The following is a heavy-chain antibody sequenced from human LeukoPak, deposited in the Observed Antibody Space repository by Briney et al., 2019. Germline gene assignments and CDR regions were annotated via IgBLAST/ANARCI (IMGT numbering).Heavy chain of an antibody. J-gene: IGHJ4*02. Sequence: GGSLRLSCAASGFPFSAYWMIWVRQALGKGLQWVADIKHDGSDKYYVDSVKGRFTISRDNAENSLYLQMNSLRAEDTAVYYCATEASSGLEDWGQGILVTVSS. CDR3: ATEASSGLED. D-gene: IGHD6-19*01. V-gene: IGHV3-7*01. CDR1: GFPFSAYW. CDR2: IKHDGSDK.